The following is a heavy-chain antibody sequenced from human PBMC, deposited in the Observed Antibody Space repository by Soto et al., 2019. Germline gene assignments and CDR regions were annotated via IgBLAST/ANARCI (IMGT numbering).Heavy chain of an antibody. J-gene: IGHJ4*02. Sequence: QVQLQESGPGLVKPSQTLSLTCTVSGGSISSGDYYWSWIRQPPGKGLEWIGYIYYSGSTYYNPSLKXRXTXSXHTSKNQFSLKLSSVTAADTAVYYCARAVRGSYYDYWGQGTLVTVSS. CDR3: ARAVRGSYYDY. CDR2: IYYSGST. CDR1: GGSISSGDYY. D-gene: IGHD1-26*01. V-gene: IGHV4-30-4*01.